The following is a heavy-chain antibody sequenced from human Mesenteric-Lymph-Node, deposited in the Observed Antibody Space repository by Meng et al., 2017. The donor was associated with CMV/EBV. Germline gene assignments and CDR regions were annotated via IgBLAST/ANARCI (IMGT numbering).Heavy chain of an antibody. CDR1: GGTFNNYA. V-gene: IGHV1-69*10. J-gene: IGHJ6*02. CDR2: VIPILDIS. CDR3: ARGGDTVTTYYYSMDL. Sequence: SVQVSCKASGGTFNNYAINWVRQAPGQGLEWMGGVIPILDISNYTQKFQDRVTITADKSTSTAYMELSSLTSEDTAVFYCARGGDTVTTYYYSMDLWGQGTTVTVSS. D-gene: IGHD4-11*01.